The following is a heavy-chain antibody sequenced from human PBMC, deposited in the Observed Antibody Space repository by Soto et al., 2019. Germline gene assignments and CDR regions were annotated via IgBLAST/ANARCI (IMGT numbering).Heavy chain of an antibody. J-gene: IGHJ4*02. CDR2: ISGSGGST. V-gene: IGHV3-23*01. Sequence: GGSLRLSCAASGFTFSSYAMSWVRQAPGKGLEWVSAISGSGGSTYYADSVKGRFTISRDNSKNTLYLQMNSLRAEDTAVYYCAKYIHPPHDDFWSGYYIFDYWGQGTLVTVSS. CDR3: AKYIHPPHDDFWSGYYIFDY. D-gene: IGHD3-3*01. CDR1: GFTFSSYA.